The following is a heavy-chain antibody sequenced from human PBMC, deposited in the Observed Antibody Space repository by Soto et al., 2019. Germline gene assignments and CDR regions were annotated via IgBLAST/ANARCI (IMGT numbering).Heavy chain of an antibody. V-gene: IGHV3-74*01. CDR2: INSDGSDT. J-gene: IGHJ4*02. CDR1: GFTLSNHW. CDR3: ARGFTLPGDY. Sequence: PGGSLRLSCAASGFTLSNHWMHWVRQAPGKGLVWVSRINSDGSDTTYADSVKGRFTISRDNAKNTLYLQMNSLTAEDTAVYYCARGFTLPGDYWGQGTLVTVSS.